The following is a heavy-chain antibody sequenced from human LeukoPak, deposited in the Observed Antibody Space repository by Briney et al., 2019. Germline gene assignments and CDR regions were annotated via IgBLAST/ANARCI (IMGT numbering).Heavy chain of an antibody. V-gene: IGHV3-33*01. Sequence: PGRSLTLSCAASGFNFSTYVMHWVRQAPGKGLDWVALIWDDGNNKYYADPVKGRFIISRDNSKNTLYLQMNSLRAEDTAVYYCARDNGEWRLNWFDHWGQGTLVSVSS. D-gene: IGHD2-8*01. CDR3: ARDNGEWRLNWFDH. J-gene: IGHJ5*02. CDR1: GFNFSTYV. CDR2: IWDDGNNK.